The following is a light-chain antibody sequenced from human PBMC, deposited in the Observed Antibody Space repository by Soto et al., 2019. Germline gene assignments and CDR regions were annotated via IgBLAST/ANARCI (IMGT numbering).Light chain of an antibody. CDR3: QQFYDLPIP. Sequence: DIQMTQSPSALSASVGDRVTITCQASQDISDVLNWYQQQPGKAPKVLIYDASKLQTGVPSRFSGRGSVKDFTFSISSLQPADSGTYYCQQFYDLPIPFGQGTRLEIK. CDR1: QDISDV. V-gene: IGKV1-33*01. J-gene: IGKJ5*01. CDR2: DAS.